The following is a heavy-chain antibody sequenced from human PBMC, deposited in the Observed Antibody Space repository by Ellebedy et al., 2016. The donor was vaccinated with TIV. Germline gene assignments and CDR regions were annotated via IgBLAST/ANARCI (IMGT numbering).Heavy chain of an antibody. J-gene: IGHJ4*02. D-gene: IGHD4-23*01. Sequence: GESLKISCVVSGFTFSTYAMRWFRQAPGKGLEWVSALTTGGVTFYADSVKGRFTISRDSSKNTLYLQMSSLRAEDTAVYYCSFKGVATRVYWGQGTLVTVSS. V-gene: IGHV3-23*01. CDR2: LTTGGVT. CDR3: SFKGVATRVY. CDR1: GFTFSTYA.